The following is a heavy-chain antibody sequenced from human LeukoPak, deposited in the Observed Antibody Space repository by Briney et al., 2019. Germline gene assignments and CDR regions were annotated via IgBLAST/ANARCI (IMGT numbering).Heavy chain of an antibody. D-gene: IGHD5-12*01. Sequence: GGSLRLSCAASGFTFSSYSMNWVRQAPGKGLEWVSSISSSSSYIYYADSVKGRFTISRDNAKNSLYLQMNSLRAEGTAVYYCASFVDIVATRPRDYWGQGTLVTVSS. J-gene: IGHJ4*02. V-gene: IGHV3-21*01. CDR2: ISSSSSYI. CDR3: ASFVDIVATRPRDY. CDR1: GFTFSSYS.